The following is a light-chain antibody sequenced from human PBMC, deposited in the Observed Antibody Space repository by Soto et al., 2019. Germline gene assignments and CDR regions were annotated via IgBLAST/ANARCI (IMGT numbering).Light chain of an antibody. CDR1: SSNIGSNT. CDR2: SNN. V-gene: IGLV1-44*01. J-gene: IGLJ1*01. CDR3: AAWDDSLSGRYV. Sequence: QSVLTQPPSASGTPGQRVTISCSGSSSNIGSNTVNWYQQLPGTAPKLLIYSNNQRPSGVPDRFSGPKSGTSASLAISGLQSEDEADYYCAAWDDSLSGRYVFGTGTKLTVL.